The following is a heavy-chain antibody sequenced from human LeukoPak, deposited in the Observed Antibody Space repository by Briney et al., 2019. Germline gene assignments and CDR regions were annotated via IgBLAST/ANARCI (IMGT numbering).Heavy chain of an antibody. CDR2: ISWDGGST. J-gene: IGHJ4*02. Sequence: PGGSLRLSCAASGFTFDDYTMHWVRQAPGKGLEWVSLISWDGGSTYYADSVKGRFTISRDNSKNTLYLQMNSLRAEDTAVYYCARDLACSSTSCYPHFDYWGQGTLVTVSS. CDR1: GFTFDDYT. CDR3: ARDLACSSTSCYPHFDY. D-gene: IGHD2-2*01. V-gene: IGHV3-43*01.